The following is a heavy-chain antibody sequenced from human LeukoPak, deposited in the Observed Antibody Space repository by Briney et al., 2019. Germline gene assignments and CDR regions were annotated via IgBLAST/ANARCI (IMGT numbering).Heavy chain of an antibody. D-gene: IGHD3-3*01. J-gene: IGHJ5*02. CDR1: GFTFSSYA. CDR2: ISYDGSNK. V-gene: IGHV3-30-3*01. CDR3: ARHYYDFWSGRFDP. Sequence: PGGSLRLSCAASGFTFSSYAMHWVRQAPGKGLEWVAVISYDGSNKYYADSVKGRFTISRDNSKNTLYLQMNSLRAEDTAVYYCARHYYDFWSGRFDPWGQGTLVTVSS.